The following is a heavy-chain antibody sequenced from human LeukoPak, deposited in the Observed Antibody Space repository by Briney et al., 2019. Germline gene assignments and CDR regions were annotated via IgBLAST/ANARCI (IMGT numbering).Heavy chain of an antibody. Sequence: SVKVSCKASGGTFSSYAISWVRQAPGQGLEWMGGIIPIFGTANYAQKFQGRVTITTDESTSTAYMELSSLRSEDTAVYYCASIYGSGSSYDYWGQGTLVTVSS. V-gene: IGHV1-69*05. CDR1: GGTFSSYA. CDR2: IIPIFGTA. CDR3: ASIYGSGSSYDY. D-gene: IGHD3-10*01. J-gene: IGHJ4*02.